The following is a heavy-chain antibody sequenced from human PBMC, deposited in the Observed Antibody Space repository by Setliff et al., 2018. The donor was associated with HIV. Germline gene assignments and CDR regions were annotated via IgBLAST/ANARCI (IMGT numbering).Heavy chain of an antibody. Sequence: SETLSLTCNVSGDSISSSSHYWGWIRQPPGKGLEWIGSIYHSGNTYYNPSLKSRVTISVDTSKNQFSLKLSSVTAADTAVYYCARGKNYYDSSGYHYWGQGTLVTVSS. CDR2: IYHSGNT. D-gene: IGHD3-22*01. V-gene: IGHV4-39*07. J-gene: IGHJ4*02. CDR1: GDSISSSSHY. CDR3: ARGKNYYDSSGYHY.